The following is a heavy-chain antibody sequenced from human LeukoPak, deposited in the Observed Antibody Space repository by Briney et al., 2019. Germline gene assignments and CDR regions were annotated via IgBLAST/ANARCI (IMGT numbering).Heavy chain of an antibody. V-gene: IGHV4-39*01. CDR2: IYYSGHT. Sequence: SETLSLTCTVSGGSITSSSYYWGWIRQPPGKGLEWIGSIYYSGHTYYNPPLKSRVTISVGTSKNQFSLRLSSVTAADTAVYYCARRGEYCSGGSCQVAFDIWGQGTMVTVSS. CDR1: GGSITSSSYY. D-gene: IGHD2-15*01. CDR3: ARRGEYCSGGSCQVAFDI. J-gene: IGHJ3*02.